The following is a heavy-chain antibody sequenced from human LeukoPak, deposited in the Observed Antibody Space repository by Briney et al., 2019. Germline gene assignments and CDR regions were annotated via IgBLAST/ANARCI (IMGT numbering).Heavy chain of an antibody. CDR3: VRDLDWAFDI. J-gene: IGHJ3*02. D-gene: IGHD1-1*01. CDR1: GLTFSSYS. CDR2: INSVSSTI. Sequence: GGSLRLSCAVSGLTFSSYSMNWVRQAPGKGPEWVSYINSVSSTISFADSVKGRFTISSDNAKNSLDLQMNSLRDEDTAVYYCVRDLDWAFDIWGQGTMVTVSS. V-gene: IGHV3-48*02.